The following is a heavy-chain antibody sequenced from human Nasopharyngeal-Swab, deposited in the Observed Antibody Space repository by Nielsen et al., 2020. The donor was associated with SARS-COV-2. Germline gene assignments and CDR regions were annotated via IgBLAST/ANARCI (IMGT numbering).Heavy chain of an antibody. J-gene: IGHJ3*02. D-gene: IGHD3-3*01. Sequence: ASVKVSCKASGYTPTVSPIHGVRQAPGKGFEWMGAVAPEDGEPIYAQNFQGRVTMTEDTSTYTAYLELSSLRSEDTAVYYCASEGSGVFGVVIYAFDIWGPGTLVTVSS. CDR1: GYTPTVSP. V-gene: IGHV1-24*01. CDR2: VAPEDGEP. CDR3: ASEGSGVFGVVIYAFDI.